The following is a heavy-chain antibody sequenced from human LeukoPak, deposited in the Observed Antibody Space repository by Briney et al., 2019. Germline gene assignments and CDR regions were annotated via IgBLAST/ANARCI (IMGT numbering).Heavy chain of an antibody. CDR2: IRYDGSNK. CDR3: AKAPSFRPGYSDY. V-gene: IGHV3-30*02. Sequence: GGSLRLSCAASGFTFSSYGMHWVRQAPGKGLDWVAFIRYDGSNKYYADSVKGRFTISRDNSKNTLYLQMNSLRAEDTAVYYCAKAPSFRPGYSDYWGQGTLVTVSS. CDR1: GFTFSSYG. J-gene: IGHJ4*02.